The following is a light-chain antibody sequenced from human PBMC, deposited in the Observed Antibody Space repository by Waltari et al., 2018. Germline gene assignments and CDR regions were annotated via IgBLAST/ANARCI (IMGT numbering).Light chain of an antibody. J-gene: IGLJ2*01. CDR3: GTWDGSLNVVL. CDR1: SSNVGSNH. CDR2: DNN. Sequence: QSVLTQPPSVSAAPGQKVIISCSGGSSNVGSNHVSWYQQLPGTGPKVVIYDNNKRPSGIPDRFSGSKSGTSATLGITGLQTGDEADYYCGTWDGSLNVVLFGGGTKLTVL. V-gene: IGLV1-51*01.